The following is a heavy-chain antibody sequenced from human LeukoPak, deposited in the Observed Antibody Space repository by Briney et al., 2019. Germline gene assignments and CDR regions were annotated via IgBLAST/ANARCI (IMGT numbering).Heavy chain of an antibody. CDR2: ISAYNGNT. CDR3: ARGPYCSGGTCYSQYFDY. J-gene: IGHJ4*02. V-gene: IGHV1-18*01. D-gene: IGHD2-15*01. CDR1: DYTFTSYG. Sequence: ASVKVSCKASDYTFTSYGISWVRQAPGQGLEWMGWISAYNGNTNCAQKLQGRVTMTTDTSTGTAYMELRSLRSDDTAVYYCARGPYCSGGTCYSQYFDYWGQGTLVTVSS.